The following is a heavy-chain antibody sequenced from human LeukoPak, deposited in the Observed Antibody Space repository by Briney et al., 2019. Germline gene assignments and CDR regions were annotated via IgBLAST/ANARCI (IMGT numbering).Heavy chain of an antibody. V-gene: IGHV4-59*01. CDR2: IYNAGTT. D-gene: IGHD5-24*01. J-gene: IGHJ5*02. Sequence: SETLSLTCNVSGGSISSSYWSWIRQPPGKGLEWVGYIYNAGTTNYNPSLNSRVTISVDTSKNQFSLKLSSVTAADTAVYYCARDRRITKRNEKLHYNWFDPWGQGTLVTVSS. CDR3: ARDRRITKRNEKLHYNWFDP. CDR1: GGSISSSY.